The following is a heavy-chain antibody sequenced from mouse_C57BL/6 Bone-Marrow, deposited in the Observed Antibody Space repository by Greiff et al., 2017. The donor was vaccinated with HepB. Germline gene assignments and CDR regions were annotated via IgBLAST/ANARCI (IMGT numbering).Heavy chain of an antibody. V-gene: IGHV1-82*01. D-gene: IGHD1-1*01. Sequence: VQLQQSGPELVKPGASVKISCKASGYAFSSSWMNWVKQRPGKGLEWIGRIYPGDGDTNYNGKFKGKATLTADKSSSTAYMQLSSLTSEDSAVYFCATIYYGSSYAGGCWGQGTTLTVSS. CDR1: GYAFSSSW. CDR2: IYPGDGDT. J-gene: IGHJ2*01. CDR3: ATIYYGSSYAGGC.